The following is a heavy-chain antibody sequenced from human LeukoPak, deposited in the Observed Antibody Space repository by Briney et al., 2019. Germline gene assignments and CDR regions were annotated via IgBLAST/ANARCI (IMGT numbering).Heavy chain of an antibody. CDR3: AREILGGFNPGAY. V-gene: IGHV4-4*02. CDR1: LDSTTSNF. Sequence: SETLSLTCTVSLDSTTSNFWSWVRQPPGKGLEWIGEIHRSGSPNYNPSLQSRVTISIDRSRNQIALELSSVTAADTAVYHCAREILGGFNPGAYWGQGTLVTVSS. J-gene: IGHJ4*01. D-gene: IGHD1-14*01. CDR2: IHRSGSP.